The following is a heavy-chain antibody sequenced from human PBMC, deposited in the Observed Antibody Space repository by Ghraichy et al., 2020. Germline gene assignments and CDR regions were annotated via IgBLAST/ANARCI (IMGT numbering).Heavy chain of an antibody. Sequence: SQTLSLTCTVSGGSISSSSYYRGWIRQPPGKGLEWIGSIYYSGSTYYNPSLKSRVTISVDTSKNQFSLKLSSVTAADTAVYYCAREGGVPTRPPDYWGQGTLVTVSS. CDR2: IYYSGST. CDR1: GGSISSSSYY. V-gene: IGHV4-39*01. D-gene: IGHD3-16*01. J-gene: IGHJ4*02. CDR3: AREGGVPTRPPDY.